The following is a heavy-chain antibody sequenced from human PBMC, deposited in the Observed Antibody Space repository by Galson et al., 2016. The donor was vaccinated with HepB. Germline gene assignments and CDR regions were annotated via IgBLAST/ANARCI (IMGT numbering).Heavy chain of an antibody. Sequence: SLRLSCAASGFNFNIYWMSWVRQAPGKGLEWVGNIRADGTANDYVGSVKGRFTMSRDNAQKSLFLQMTSLRVEDTAVYYCARENFWKLDQWGQGTLVTVSS. CDR2: IRADGTAN. CDR1: GFNFNIYW. CDR3: ARENFWKLDQ. V-gene: IGHV3-7*03. J-gene: IGHJ5*02. D-gene: IGHD3-3*01.